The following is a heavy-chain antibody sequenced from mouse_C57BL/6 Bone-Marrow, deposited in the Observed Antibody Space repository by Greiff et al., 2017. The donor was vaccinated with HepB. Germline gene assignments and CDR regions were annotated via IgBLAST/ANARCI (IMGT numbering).Heavy chain of an antibody. CDR1: GYTFTSYW. CDR3: ARPHYYGSSYNWYFDV. Sequence: QVQLKQPGTELVKPGASVKLSCKASGYTFTSYWMHWVKQRPGQGLEWIGNINPSNGGTNYNEKFKSKATLTVDKSSSTAYMQLSSLTSEDSAVYYCARPHYYGSSYNWYFDVWGTGTTVTVSS. D-gene: IGHD1-1*01. V-gene: IGHV1-53*01. J-gene: IGHJ1*03. CDR2: INPSNGGT.